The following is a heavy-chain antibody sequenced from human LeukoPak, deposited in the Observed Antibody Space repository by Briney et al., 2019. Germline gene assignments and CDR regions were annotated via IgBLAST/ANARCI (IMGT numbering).Heavy chain of an antibody. Sequence: SETLSLTCTVSGGSISGYYWSWIRQPPGKGLEWLGYFFYSGSTNYNPSLKSRVTISVDTSKNQFSLKLSSVTAADTAVYYCARDNMVRGVIDYWGQGTLVTVSS. D-gene: IGHD3-10*01. CDR2: FFYSGST. V-gene: IGHV4-59*12. J-gene: IGHJ4*02. CDR3: ARDNMVRGVIDY. CDR1: GGSISGYY.